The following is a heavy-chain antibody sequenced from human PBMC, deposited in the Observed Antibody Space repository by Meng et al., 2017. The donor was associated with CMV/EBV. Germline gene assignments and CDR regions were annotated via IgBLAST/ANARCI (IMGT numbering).Heavy chain of an antibody. J-gene: IGHJ5*02. D-gene: IGHD1-26*01. CDR1: GVSFSNYI. CDR3: AREWSVGAYNWFDP. CDR2: ISSSSSYI. Sequence: ASGVSFSNYILNWVRRAPGKGLEWVSSISSSSSYIYYADSVKGRFTISRDNAKNSLYLQMDSLRVEDTAVYYCAREWSVGAYNWFDPWGQGTLVTVSS. V-gene: IGHV3-21*01.